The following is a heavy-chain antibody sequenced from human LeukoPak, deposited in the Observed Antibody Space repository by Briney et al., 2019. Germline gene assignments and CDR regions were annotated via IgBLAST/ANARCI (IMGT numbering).Heavy chain of an antibody. V-gene: IGHV1-69*13. Sequence: SVKVSCKASGGTFSSYAISWVRQAPGQGLEWMGGTIPIFGTANYAQKFQGRVTITADESTSTAYMELSSLRSEDTAVYYCAREVYRSGGSCYGELSPNWFDPWGQGTLVTVSS. J-gene: IGHJ5*02. CDR3: AREVYRSGGSCYGELSPNWFDP. D-gene: IGHD2-15*01. CDR1: GGTFSSYA. CDR2: TIPIFGTA.